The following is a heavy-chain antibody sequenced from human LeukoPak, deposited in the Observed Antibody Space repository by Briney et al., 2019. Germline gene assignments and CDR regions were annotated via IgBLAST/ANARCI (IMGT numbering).Heavy chain of an antibody. V-gene: IGHV1-46*01. CDR2: INPSGGST. Sequence: ASVKVSCKASGYTFTSYFMHWVRQAPGQGPEWMGLINPSGGSTSYAQKFQGRVTMTRDMSTNTVYMDLSSLRSEDTAVYYCARDWNYYDSSGSLSGDYWGQGTLVTVSS. CDR1: GYTFTSYF. J-gene: IGHJ4*02. CDR3: ARDWNYYDSSGSLSGDY. D-gene: IGHD3-22*01.